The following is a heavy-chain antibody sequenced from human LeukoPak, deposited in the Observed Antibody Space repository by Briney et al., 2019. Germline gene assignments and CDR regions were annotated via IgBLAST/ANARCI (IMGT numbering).Heavy chain of an antibody. CDR2: ISGSGGST. CDR3: AKDLGDCGGDCYWGLDY. D-gene: IGHD2-21*02. CDR1: GFTFSSYA. Sequence: PGGSLRLSCAASGFTFSSYAMSWVRQAPGKGLEWVTAISGSGGSTYYADSVKGRFTISRDNSKNTLYLQMNSLRAEDTAVYYCAKDLGDCGGDCYWGLDYWGQGTLVTVSS. J-gene: IGHJ4*02. V-gene: IGHV3-23*01.